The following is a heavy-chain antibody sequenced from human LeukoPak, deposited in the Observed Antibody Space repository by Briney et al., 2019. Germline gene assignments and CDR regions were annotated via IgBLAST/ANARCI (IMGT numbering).Heavy chain of an antibody. CDR1: GFTFSSYG. J-gene: IGHJ3*02. D-gene: IGHD3-22*01. V-gene: IGHV3-33*08. CDR2: IRSDGSNK. Sequence: GGSLRHSCAASGFTFSSYGMHWVRQAPGKGLEWVAFIRSDGSNKYYADSVKGRSTISRDNSKNTLYLQMNSLRAEDTAVYYCARLYYYDSSGYHSAFDIWGQGTMVTVSS. CDR3: ARLYYYDSSGYHSAFDI.